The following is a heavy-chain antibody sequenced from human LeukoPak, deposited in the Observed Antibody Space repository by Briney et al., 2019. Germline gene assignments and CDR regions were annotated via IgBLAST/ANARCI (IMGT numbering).Heavy chain of an antibody. CDR1: VFTFSSYG. Sequence: GGSLRLSCAAPVFTFSSYGMHSVRQAPGKGGECVSVIWYDGSNKYYADSVKGRFTISRDNSKNTLYLQMNSLRAEDSAVYYCARGRIAAAGLYFDYWGQGTLVTVSS. CDR2: IWYDGSNK. V-gene: IGHV3-33*01. CDR3: ARGRIAAAGLYFDY. D-gene: IGHD6-13*01. J-gene: IGHJ4*02.